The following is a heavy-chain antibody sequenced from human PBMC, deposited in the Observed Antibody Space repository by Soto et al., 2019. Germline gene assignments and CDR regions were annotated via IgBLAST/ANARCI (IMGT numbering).Heavy chain of an antibody. CDR2: ISYDGSNK. V-gene: IGHV3-30*03. J-gene: IGHJ6*02. CDR3: AQADYRELLYDYGMDV. D-gene: IGHD1-26*01. Sequence: SLRLSCAASGFTFSSYGMHWVRQAPGKGLEWVAVISYDGSNKYYADSVKGRFTISRDNSKNTLYLQMNSLRAEDTAVYYCAQADYRELLYDYGMDVWGQGTTVTVSS. CDR1: GFTFSSYG.